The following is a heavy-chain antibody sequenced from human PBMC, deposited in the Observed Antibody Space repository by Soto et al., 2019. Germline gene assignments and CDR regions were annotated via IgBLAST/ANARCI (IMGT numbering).Heavy chain of an antibody. J-gene: IGHJ4*02. D-gene: IGHD6-13*01. Sequence: SETLSLTCAVFGGSFSGYYWNWIRQPPGKGLEWIGEINHSGSTNYNPSLKSRVTISVDTSKNQFSLKLSSVTAADTAVYYCARHPVGSSWDGYYFDYWGQGTLVTVSS. CDR3: ARHPVGSSWDGYYFDY. CDR1: GGSFSGYY. CDR2: INHSGST. V-gene: IGHV4-34*01.